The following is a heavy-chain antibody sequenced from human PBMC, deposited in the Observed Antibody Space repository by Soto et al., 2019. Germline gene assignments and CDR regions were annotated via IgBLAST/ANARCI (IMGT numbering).Heavy chain of an antibody. CDR1: GFTLSSYG. CDR2: IWYDGSNK. J-gene: IGHJ4*02. CDR3: ARDFSLYGAGSFDY. V-gene: IGHV3-33*01. Sequence: QVKVVEAGGGVVQPGRSLRLSCAASGFTLSSYGMYWVRQAPGKGMEWLAVIWYDGSNKYYADSVKGRFTISRDNPKNTVYLQMDSLRAEDTAVYYCARDFSLYGAGSFDYWGQGTLVTVSS. D-gene: IGHD3-10*01.